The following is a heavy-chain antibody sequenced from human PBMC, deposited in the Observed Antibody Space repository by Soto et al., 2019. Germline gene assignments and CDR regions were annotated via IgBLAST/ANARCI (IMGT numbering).Heavy chain of an antibody. D-gene: IGHD3-10*01. CDR1: GGTFRSYA. CDR2: IIPIFGTA. J-gene: IGHJ6*02. CDR3: AIDHIWFGNSYYYGMDV. V-gene: IGHV1-69*01. Sequence: QVQLVQSGAEVKKPGSSVKVSCKASGGTFRSYAISWVRQAPGQGLEWMGGIIPIFGTANYAQKFQGRVTITADESTSTAYMELSSLRSEDTAVYYCAIDHIWFGNSYYYGMDVWGQGTTVTVSS.